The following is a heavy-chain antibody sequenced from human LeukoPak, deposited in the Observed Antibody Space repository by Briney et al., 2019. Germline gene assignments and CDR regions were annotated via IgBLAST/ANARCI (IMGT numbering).Heavy chain of an antibody. V-gene: IGHV1-2*06. J-gene: IGHJ4*02. CDR1: GYTFTSYG. CDR2: INPNSGGT. D-gene: IGHD3-16*01. CDR3: ARVLYSQINYFDY. Sequence: ASVKVSCKASGYTFTSYGISWVRQAPGQGLEWMGRINPNSGGTNYAQKFQGRVTMTRDTSISTAYMELSRLRSDDTAVYYCARVLYSQINYFDYWGQGTLVTVSS.